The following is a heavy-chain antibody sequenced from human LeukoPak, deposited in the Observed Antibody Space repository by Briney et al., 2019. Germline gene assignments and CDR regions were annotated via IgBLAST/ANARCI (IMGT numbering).Heavy chain of an antibody. D-gene: IGHD3-22*01. V-gene: IGHV1-18*01. CDR1: GYTFTSYG. CDR2: ISAYNGNT. CDR3: ARNLRNYYDSSGPGDY. J-gene: IGHJ4*02. Sequence: GASVKVSCKASGYTFTSYGISWVRQAPGQGPEWMGWISAYNGNTNYAQKLQGRVTMTTDTSTSTAYMELRSLRSDDTAVYYCARNLRNYYDSSGPGDYWGQGTLVTVSS.